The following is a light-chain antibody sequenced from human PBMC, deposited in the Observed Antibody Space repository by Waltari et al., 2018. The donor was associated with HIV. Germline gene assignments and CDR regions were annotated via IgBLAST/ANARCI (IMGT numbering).Light chain of an antibody. CDR1: QSISSW. V-gene: IGKV1-5*03. CDR2: KAS. CDR3: QQYNSYPYT. Sequence: DIQMTQPPSTLSASVGDRVTITCRASQSISSWLAWYQQKPGRAPKLLIYKASNLEGGVPSRFRGSGSETEFTLTISSLQPDDFATYFCQQYNSYPYTFGQGTKLEI. J-gene: IGKJ2*01.